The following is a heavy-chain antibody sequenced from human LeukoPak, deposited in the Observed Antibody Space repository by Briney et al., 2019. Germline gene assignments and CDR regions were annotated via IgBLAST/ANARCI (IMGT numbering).Heavy chain of an antibody. CDR3: AKVSGYSSSWYRY. D-gene: IGHD6-13*01. J-gene: IGHJ4*02. CDR1: GITLSNYD. Sequence: GGSLRLSCRVSGITLSNYDMSWVRQAPGKGLEWVSAISGSGGSTYYADSVKGRFTISRDNSKNTLYLQMNSLRAEDTAVYYCAKVSGYSSSWYRYWGQGTLDTVSS. V-gene: IGHV3-23*01. CDR2: ISGSGGST.